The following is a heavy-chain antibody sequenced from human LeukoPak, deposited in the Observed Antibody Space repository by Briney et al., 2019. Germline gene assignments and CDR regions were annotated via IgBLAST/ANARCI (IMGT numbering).Heavy chain of an antibody. CDR2: INPNSGGT. J-gene: IGHJ6*02. D-gene: IGHD4-17*01. CDR3: ARAPDYGDDGNYGMDV. Sequence: GASVKVSCKASGYTFTGYYMHWVRQAPGQGLEWMGWINPNSGGTNYAQKFQGRDTMTRDTSISTAYMELSRLRSDDTAVYYCARAPDYGDDGNYGMDVWGQGTTVTVSS. V-gene: IGHV1-2*02. CDR1: GYTFTGYY.